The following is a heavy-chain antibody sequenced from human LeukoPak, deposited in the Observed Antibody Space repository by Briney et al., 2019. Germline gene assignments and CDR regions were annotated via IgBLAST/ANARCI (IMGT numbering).Heavy chain of an antibody. J-gene: IGHJ4*02. CDR1: GGSFSGYY. Sequence: SETLSLTCAVYGGSFSGYYWSWIRQPPGKGLEWIGEINHSGSTNYNPSLKSRVTISVDTSKSQFSLQLSSVTTADTAVYYCARVERNWSGYYAKVYYFDYWGQGTLVTVSS. D-gene: IGHD3-3*01. V-gene: IGHV4-34*01. CDR3: ARVERNWSGYYAKVYYFDY. CDR2: INHSGST.